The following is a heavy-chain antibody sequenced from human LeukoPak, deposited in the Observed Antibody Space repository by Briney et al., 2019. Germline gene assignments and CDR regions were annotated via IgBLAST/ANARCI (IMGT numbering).Heavy chain of an antibody. Sequence: ASVKVSCKASGYTFTGYYMHWVRQAPGQGLEWMGWINPNSGGTNYAQKFQGRVTMTRDTSISTAYMELSRLRSDDTAVYYCARSPITDPWFDPWGQGTLVTVSS. J-gene: IGHJ5*02. V-gene: IGHV1-2*02. CDR1: GYTFTGYY. CDR3: ARSPITDPWFDP. D-gene: IGHD1-14*01. CDR2: INPNSGGT.